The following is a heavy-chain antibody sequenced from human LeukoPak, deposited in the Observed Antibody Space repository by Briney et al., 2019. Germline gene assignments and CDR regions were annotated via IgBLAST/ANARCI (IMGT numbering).Heavy chain of an antibody. D-gene: IGHD2-15*01. CDR1: GATFTIYA. Sequence: GASVTLSCKASGATFTIYAISWMRQAPAQGLEWRGVIIPIFCTANYAQKFQGRVAITAEKSTSTAYMELSSLRSEETAVYYCARVTVGYGYSYYYMDVWGKGTTVTVSS. V-gene: IGHV1-69*06. CDR2: IIPIFCTA. CDR3: ARVTVGYGYSYYYMDV. J-gene: IGHJ6*03.